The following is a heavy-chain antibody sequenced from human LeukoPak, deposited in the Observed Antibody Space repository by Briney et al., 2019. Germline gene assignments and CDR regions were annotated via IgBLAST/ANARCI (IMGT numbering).Heavy chain of an antibody. CDR2: IIPIFGTA. CDR3: ARAGYSSSWYGYYFDY. Sequence: ASVKVSCKASGYTFTSYGISWVRQAPGQGLEWMGGIIPIFGTANYAQKFQGRVTITADESTSTAYMELSSLRSEDTAVYYCARAGYSSSWYGYYFDYWGQGTLVTVSS. J-gene: IGHJ4*02. V-gene: IGHV1-69*13. D-gene: IGHD6-13*01. CDR1: GYTFTSYG.